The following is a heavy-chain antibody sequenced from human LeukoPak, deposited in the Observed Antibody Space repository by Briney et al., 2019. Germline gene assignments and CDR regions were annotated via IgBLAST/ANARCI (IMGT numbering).Heavy chain of an antibody. Sequence: ASVKVSCKASGYTFTSYGISWVRQAPGQGLEWMGWISAYNGNTNYAQKLQGRVTMTTDTSTSTAYMELRSLRSDDTAVYYCARDNISLWFGETSPMDVWGKGTTVTVSS. CDR3: ARDNISLWFGETSPMDV. V-gene: IGHV1-18*01. CDR1: GYTFTSYG. D-gene: IGHD3-10*01. CDR2: ISAYNGNT. J-gene: IGHJ6*03.